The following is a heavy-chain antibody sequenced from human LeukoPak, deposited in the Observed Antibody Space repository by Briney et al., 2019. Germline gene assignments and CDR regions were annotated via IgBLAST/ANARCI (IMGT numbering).Heavy chain of an antibody. D-gene: IGHD3-3*01. J-gene: IGHJ6*03. V-gene: IGHV1-8*03. CDR2: MNPNSGNT. Sequence: VASVKVSCKASGYTFTSYDINWVRQATGQGLEWMGWMNPNSGNTGYAQKFQGRVTITRNTSISTAYMELSSLRSEDTAVYYCARGAPDFWSVYYMDVWAKGPRSPSP. CDR1: GYTFTSYD. CDR3: ARGAPDFWSVYYMDV.